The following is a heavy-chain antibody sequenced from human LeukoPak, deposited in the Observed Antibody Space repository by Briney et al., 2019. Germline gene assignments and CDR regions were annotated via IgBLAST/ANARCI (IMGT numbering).Heavy chain of an antibody. J-gene: IGHJ4*02. D-gene: IGHD3-22*01. CDR3: ARATIADSSTYYIDY. V-gene: IGHV1-2*02. CDR2: INPNSGGT. Sequence: ASVKVSCKASGYTFSDYYMHWVRQAPGQGLEWMGWINPNSGGTNYAQKFQGRVTMTRDMSISTAYMEVSRLTSDDTAVYYCARATIADSSTYYIDYSGLGTLVTVSS. CDR1: GYTFSDYY.